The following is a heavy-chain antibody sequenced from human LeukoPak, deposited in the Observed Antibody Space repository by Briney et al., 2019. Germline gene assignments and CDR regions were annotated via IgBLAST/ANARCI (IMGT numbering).Heavy chain of an antibody. D-gene: IGHD7-27*01. J-gene: IGHJ4*02. V-gene: IGHV4-4*02. CDR1: GGYISSSKW. Sequence: PSGTLSLICAVSGGYISSSKWWTWVRQPPGQGLDWIGEIYQRGNTNYNPSLKSRVTLSVDKSKNQFSLKLSSVTAADTAVYYCARGWGLGRLGDYWGQGTLVTVSS. CDR3: ARGWGLGRLGDY. CDR2: IYQRGNT.